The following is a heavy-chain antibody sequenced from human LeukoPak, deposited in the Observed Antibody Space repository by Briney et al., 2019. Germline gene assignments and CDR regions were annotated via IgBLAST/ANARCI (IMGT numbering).Heavy chain of an antibody. CDR3: ARLEKRGYYYNGMDV. CDR2: INHSGST. D-gene: IGHD3-10*01. CDR1: GGSFSGNY. Sequence: SETLSLTCAVYGGSFSGNYWSWIRQPPGKGLEWIGEINHSGSTNCNPSLKIRVTISVDTSKKQFSLKLSSVTAADTAVYYCARLEKRGYYYNGMDVWGQGTTVTVSS. V-gene: IGHV4-34*01. J-gene: IGHJ6*02.